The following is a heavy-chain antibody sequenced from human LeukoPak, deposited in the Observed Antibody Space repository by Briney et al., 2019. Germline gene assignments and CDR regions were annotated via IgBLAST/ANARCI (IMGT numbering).Heavy chain of an antibody. CDR1: GFTFSDYY. Sequence: GGSLRLSCAASGFTFSDYYMSWIRQAPGKGLEWVSYISSSSSYTNYADSVKGRFTISRDNAKNTLYLQMNSLRAEDTAVYYCARDRFDSSGYGTFDYWGQGTLVTVSS. CDR2: ISSSSSYT. D-gene: IGHD3-22*01. V-gene: IGHV3-11*06. J-gene: IGHJ4*02. CDR3: ARDRFDSSGYGTFDY.